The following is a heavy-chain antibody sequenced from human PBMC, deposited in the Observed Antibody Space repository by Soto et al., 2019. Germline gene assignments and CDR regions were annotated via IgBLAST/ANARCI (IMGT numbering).Heavy chain of an antibody. Sequence: PGGSLRLSCAASGFTFSSYWMHWVRQAPGKGLVWVSRINSDGSSTSYADSVKGRFTISRDNAKNTLYLQMNSLRAEDTAVYYCARDHPRQWLAHNWFDPWGQGTLVTAPQ. V-gene: IGHV3-74*01. D-gene: IGHD6-19*01. CDR1: GFTFSSYW. CDR3: ARDHPRQWLAHNWFDP. CDR2: INSDGSST. J-gene: IGHJ5*02.